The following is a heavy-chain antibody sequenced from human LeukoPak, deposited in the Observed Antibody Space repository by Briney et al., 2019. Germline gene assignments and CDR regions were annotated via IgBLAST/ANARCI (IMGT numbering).Heavy chain of an antibody. CDR3: AKEMYSSSFDY. CDR1: GFSFSDYY. Sequence: GGSLRLSCVASGFSFSDYYMTWIRQAPGKGLEWVAVISYDGSNKYYADSVKGRFTISRDNSKNTLYLQMNSLRAEDTAVYYCAKEMYSSSFDYWGQGTLVTVSS. V-gene: IGHV3-30*18. J-gene: IGHJ4*02. CDR2: ISYDGSNK. D-gene: IGHD6-6*01.